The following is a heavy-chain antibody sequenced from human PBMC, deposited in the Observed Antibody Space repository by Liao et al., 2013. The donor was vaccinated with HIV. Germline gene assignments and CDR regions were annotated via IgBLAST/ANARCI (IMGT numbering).Heavy chain of an antibody. CDR3: ARRPPAYFDFWSGFSGQYFDY. V-gene: IGHV4-34*01. CDR2: INHST. Sequence: QVQLQQWGAGLLKPSQTLSLTCAVSGDSISSGGYSWTWIRQPPGKGLEWIGEINHSTNYNPSLKSRVTISVDTSKNQFSLKLSSVTAADTAVYYCARRPPAYFDFWSGFSGQYFDYWGQGTLVTVSS. CDR1: GDSISSGGYS. D-gene: IGHD3-3*01. J-gene: IGHJ4*02.